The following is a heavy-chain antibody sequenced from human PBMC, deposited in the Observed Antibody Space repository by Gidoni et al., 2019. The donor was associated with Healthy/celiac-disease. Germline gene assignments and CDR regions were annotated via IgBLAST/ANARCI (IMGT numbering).Heavy chain of an antibody. D-gene: IGHD6-13*01. Sequence: QVQLVQSGSELKKPGASVKVSCKASVYTFTSSSMNWVRQAPGQGLEWMGWINTNTGNPTYAQGFTGRFVFSLDTSVSTAYLQISSLKAEDTAVYYCARDASRYSSSWYAPYYFDYWGQGTLVTVSS. CDR2: INTNTGNP. J-gene: IGHJ4*02. CDR1: VYTFTSSS. V-gene: IGHV7-4-1*02. CDR3: ARDASRYSSSWYAPYYFDY.